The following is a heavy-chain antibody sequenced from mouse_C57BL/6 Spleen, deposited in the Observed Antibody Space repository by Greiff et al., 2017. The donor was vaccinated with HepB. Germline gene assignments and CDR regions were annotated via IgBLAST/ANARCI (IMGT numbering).Heavy chain of an antibody. J-gene: IGHJ2*01. CDR3: ARLIYGSSSFDY. CDR2: IDPSDSYT. CDR1: GYTFTSYW. Sequence: QVQLQQPGAELVMPGASVKLSCKASGYTFTSYWMHWVKQRPGQGLEWIGEIDPSDSYTNYNQKFKGKSTLTVDKSSSTAYMQLSSLTSEDSAVYYCARLIYGSSSFDYWGQGTTLTVSS. D-gene: IGHD1-1*01. V-gene: IGHV1-69*01.